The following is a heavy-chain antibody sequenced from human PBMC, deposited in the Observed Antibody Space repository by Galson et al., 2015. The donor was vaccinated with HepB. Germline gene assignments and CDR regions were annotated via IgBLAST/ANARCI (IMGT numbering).Heavy chain of an antibody. CDR2: ISSNGGST. J-gene: IGHJ3*02. Sequence: SLRLSCAASGFTFSSYAMHWVRQAPGKGLEYVSAISSNGGSTYYADSVKGRFTISRDNSKNTLYLQMGSLRAEDMAVYYCASSSGYYYDAFDIWGQGTMVTVSS. CDR1: GFTFSSYA. V-gene: IGHV3-64*02. CDR3: ASSSGYYYDAFDI. D-gene: IGHD3-22*01.